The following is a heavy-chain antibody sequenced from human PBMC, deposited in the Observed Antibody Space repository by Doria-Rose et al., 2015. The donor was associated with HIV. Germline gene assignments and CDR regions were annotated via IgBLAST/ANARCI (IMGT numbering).Heavy chain of an antibody. CDR3: ARIKSSRWYHKYYFDF. CDR2: IFSDDER. D-gene: IGHD6-13*01. Sequence: SGPVLVKPTETPTLTCTVSGVSLSSPGMGVSWIRQPPGKALEWLANIFSDDERSSKSSLKSRLTISRCTSKSQVVLTMTDMDPVDTATYYCARIKSSRWYHKYYFDFWGQGTLVIVSA. V-gene: IGHV2-26*01. CDR1: GVSLSSPGMG. J-gene: IGHJ4*02.